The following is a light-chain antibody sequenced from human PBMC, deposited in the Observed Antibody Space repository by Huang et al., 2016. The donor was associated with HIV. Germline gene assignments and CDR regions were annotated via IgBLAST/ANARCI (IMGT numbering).Light chain of an antibody. CDR1: QSVSSN. V-gene: IGKV3-15*01. CDR2: AAS. Sequence: EIVMTQSPATLSVSPGERATLSCRASQSVSSNLAWYQQKPGQAPRRLIYAASTRATGIPARFSGSWSGTEFTLTISSLQSEDFAVYYCQQYNNWPRTFGQGTKVEIK. J-gene: IGKJ1*01. CDR3: QQYNNWPRT.